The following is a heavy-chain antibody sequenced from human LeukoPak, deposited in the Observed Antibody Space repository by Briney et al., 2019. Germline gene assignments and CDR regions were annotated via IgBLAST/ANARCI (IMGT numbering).Heavy chain of an antibody. D-gene: IGHD3-22*01. J-gene: IGHJ4*02. CDR3: ARLRRYNIVITTYFDY. Sequence: PGGSLRLSCAASGFTFSSYWMSWVRQAPGKGLEWVANIKQDGSEKYYVDSVKGRFTISRDNAKNSLYLQMNSLRAEDTAVYYCARLRRYNIVITTYFDYWGQGTLVTVSS. CDR1: GFTFSSYW. CDR2: IKQDGSEK. V-gene: IGHV3-7*01.